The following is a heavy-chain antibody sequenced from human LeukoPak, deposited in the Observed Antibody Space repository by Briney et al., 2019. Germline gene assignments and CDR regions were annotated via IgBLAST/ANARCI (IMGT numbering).Heavy chain of an antibody. D-gene: IGHD3-10*01. CDR1: GFTFSNAW. J-gene: IGHJ4*02. CDR2: IKSKTDGGTT. V-gene: IGHV3-15*01. CDR3: TTVPIAFNYYGSGSYLTDY. Sequence: GSLRLSCAASGFTFSNAWMSWVRQAPGKWLEWVGRIKSKTDGGTTDYAAPVKGRFTISRDDSKNTLYLQMNSLKTEDTAVYYCTTVPIAFNYYGSGSYLTDYWGQGTLVTVSS.